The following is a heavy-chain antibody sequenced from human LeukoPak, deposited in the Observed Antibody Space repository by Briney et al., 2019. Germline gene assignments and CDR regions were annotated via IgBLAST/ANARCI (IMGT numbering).Heavy chain of an antibody. CDR1: GFSFSTYA. CDR3: AKREKGYGYIFGY. Sequence: PGGSLSLSCAASGFSFSTYAMSWVRQAPGKGLEWVSAISGSGGSPYYADSVKGRFTISRDNSKNTLYLQMNSLRAEDTAVYYCAKREKGYGYIFGYWGQGTLVTVS. J-gene: IGHJ4*02. V-gene: IGHV3-23*01. D-gene: IGHD5-18*01. CDR2: ISGSGGSP.